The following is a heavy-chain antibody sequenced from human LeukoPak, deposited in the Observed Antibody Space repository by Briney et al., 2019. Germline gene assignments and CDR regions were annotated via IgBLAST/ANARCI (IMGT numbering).Heavy chain of an antibody. V-gene: IGHV4-59*11. Sequence: PSETLSLTCTVSGGSISSHYWSWIRQPPGKGLEWIGYIYYSGSTNYNPSLKSRVTISVDTSKNQFSLKLSSVTAADTAVYYCGKVERGTYYDFWSGYYEYYFDYWGQGTLVTVSS. D-gene: IGHD3-3*01. CDR1: GGSISSHY. CDR2: IYYSGST. CDR3: GKVERGTYYDFWSGYYEYYFDY. J-gene: IGHJ4*02.